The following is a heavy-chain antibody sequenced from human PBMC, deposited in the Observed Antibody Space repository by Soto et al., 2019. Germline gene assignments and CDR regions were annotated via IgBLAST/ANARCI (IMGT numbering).Heavy chain of an antibody. D-gene: IGHD2-2*01. CDR2: IYYRGST. CDR1: GGSISDYS. Sequence: SETLSLTCTISGGSISDYSWNWIRQPPGRGLEWIGYIYYRGSTNYNPPLWSRVTISADTSKNQFSLKLSSVTAADTAVYYCARGSNSNFEGPIVWGQGTLVTVSS. J-gene: IGHJ1*01. V-gene: IGHV4-59*01. CDR3: ARGSNSNFEGPIV.